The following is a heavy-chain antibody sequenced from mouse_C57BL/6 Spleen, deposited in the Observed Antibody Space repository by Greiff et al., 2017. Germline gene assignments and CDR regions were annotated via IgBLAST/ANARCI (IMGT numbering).Heavy chain of an antibody. CDR2: ISGGGGNT. Sequence: EVKVVESGGGLVKPGGSLKLSCAASGFTFSSYTMSWVRQTPGERLEWVATISGGGGNTYYPDSVKGRCTISRDNAKNTLYLQMSRLRSEDPALYYCARRDGNLAWFAYWGQGTLVTVSA. CDR3: ARRDGNLAWFAY. V-gene: IGHV5-9*01. J-gene: IGHJ3*01. D-gene: IGHD2-1*01. CDR1: GFTFSSYT.